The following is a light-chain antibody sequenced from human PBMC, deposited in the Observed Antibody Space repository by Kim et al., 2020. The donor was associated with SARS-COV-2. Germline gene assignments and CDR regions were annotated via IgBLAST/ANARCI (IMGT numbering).Light chain of an antibody. CDR3: QQRSNWPPWT. J-gene: IGKJ1*01. CDR2: DAS. V-gene: IGKV3-11*01. Sequence: EIVLTQSPVTLSLSPGERATLSCRASQSVSTFLAWYQQRPGQAPRLLIYDASHRATGVPARFSGSGSGTDFTLTISSLEPEDSAVYYCQQRSNWPPWTFGQGTKVDIK. CDR1: QSVSTF.